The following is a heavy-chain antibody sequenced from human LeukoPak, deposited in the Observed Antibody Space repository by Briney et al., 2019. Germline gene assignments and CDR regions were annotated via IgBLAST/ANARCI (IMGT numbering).Heavy chain of an antibody. V-gene: IGHV3-33*01. CDR1: GFTFSRYG. Sequence: GGSLRLLCAASGFTFSRYGMHWVRQAPGKGLEWVAYIWYDGSNQYYADSVEGGFTISRDNSKNTLYLQMNSLRAEDTAVYYCARDHKPWELSSFDYWGQGTLVTVSS. J-gene: IGHJ4*02. D-gene: IGHD1-26*01. CDR2: IWYDGSNQ. CDR3: ARDHKPWELSSFDY.